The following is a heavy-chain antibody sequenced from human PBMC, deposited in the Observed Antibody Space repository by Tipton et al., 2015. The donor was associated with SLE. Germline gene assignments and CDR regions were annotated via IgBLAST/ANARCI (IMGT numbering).Heavy chain of an antibody. D-gene: IGHD6-19*01. CDR1: GGSISSSSYY. J-gene: IGHJ4*02. V-gene: IGHV4-39*02. CDR2: IYYSGSA. CDR3: ARERIAVDYFDY. Sequence: TLSLTCTVSGGSISSSSYYWGWIRQPPGKGLEWIGSIYYSGSAYYNPSLKSRVTISVETSKNQFSLKLSSVTAADTAVYHCARERIAVDYFDYWGQGTLVTVSS.